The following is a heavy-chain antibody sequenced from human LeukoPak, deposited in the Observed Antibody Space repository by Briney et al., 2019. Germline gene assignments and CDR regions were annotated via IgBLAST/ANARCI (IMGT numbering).Heavy chain of an antibody. J-gene: IGHJ4*02. Sequence: ASVKVSCKASGYTFTGYYMHWVRQAPGQGLEWMGRINPNSGGTNYAQKFQGRVTMTRDTSISTAYMELSRLRSDDTAVYYCARDMQLAPEYYFDYWGQGTLVTVSS. D-gene: IGHD6-6*01. V-gene: IGHV1-2*06. CDR3: ARDMQLAPEYYFDY. CDR2: INPNSGGT. CDR1: GYTFTGYY.